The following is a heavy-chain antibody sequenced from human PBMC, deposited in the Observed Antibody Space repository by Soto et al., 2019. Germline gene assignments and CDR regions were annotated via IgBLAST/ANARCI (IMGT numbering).Heavy chain of an antibody. CDR2: IKYDESEK. J-gene: IGHJ6*02. CDR1: GFTFRTYW. Sequence: EVPLVESGGGLVQPGGSLRLSCVASGFTFRTYWMAWVRQAPEKGLEWVANIKYDESEKYYVDSVKGRFTVSRDNARNSLFVQMNSLRAEDTAVYYCARVRTEIYYGMDVWGQGTTVTVSS. CDR3: ARVRTEIYYGMDV. V-gene: IGHV3-7*05.